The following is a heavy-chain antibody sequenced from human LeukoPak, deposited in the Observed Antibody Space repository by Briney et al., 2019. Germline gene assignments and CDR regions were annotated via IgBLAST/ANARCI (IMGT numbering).Heavy chain of an antibody. CDR1: GYSFTNYW. J-gene: IGHJ5*02. Sequence: SGESLKISCKGSGYSFTNYWIGWVRQMPGKGLEWMAILYPGDSRTTYSPSFQDQVTISVDNSVRTAYLQWRSLRASDTALCYCYVDQGGYPGSWGQGTLVTVSS. D-gene: IGHD3-22*01. CDR3: YVDQGGYPGS. CDR2: LYPGDSRT. V-gene: IGHV5-51*01.